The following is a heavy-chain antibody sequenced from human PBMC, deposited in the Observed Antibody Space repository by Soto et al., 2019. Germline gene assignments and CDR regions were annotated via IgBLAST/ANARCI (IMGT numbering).Heavy chain of an antibody. V-gene: IGHV4-4*02. CDR3: ARVVYDSSGPQHDY. CDR1: GGSISSSNW. CDR2: IYHSGST. J-gene: IGHJ4*02. D-gene: IGHD3-22*01. Sequence: SETLSLTCAVSGGSISSSNWWSWVRQPPGKGLEWIGEIYHSGSTNYNPSLKSRVTISVDKSKNQFSLKLSSVTAADTAVYYCARVVYDSSGPQHDYWGQGTLVTVSS.